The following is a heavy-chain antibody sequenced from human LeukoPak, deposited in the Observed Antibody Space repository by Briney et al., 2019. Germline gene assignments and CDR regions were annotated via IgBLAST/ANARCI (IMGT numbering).Heavy chain of an antibody. Sequence: PSETLSLTYTVSGGSISSYYWGWIRQPAGKGLEWIGRIYSSGSTNYNPSLKSRVTMSVDTSKNQFSLKLNSVTAADTAVYYCAKGVSTARPFDYWGQGTLVSVSS. D-gene: IGHD6-6*01. CDR1: GGSISSYY. J-gene: IGHJ4*02. CDR3: AKGVSTARPFDY. V-gene: IGHV4-4*07. CDR2: IYSSGST.